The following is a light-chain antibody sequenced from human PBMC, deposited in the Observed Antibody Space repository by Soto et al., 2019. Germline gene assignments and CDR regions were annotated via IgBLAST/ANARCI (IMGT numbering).Light chain of an antibody. V-gene: IGKV3-15*01. J-gene: IGKJ4*01. CDR3: QQYNNWPLT. CDR1: QSVSSN. CDR2: GAS. Sequence: DIVMSQSPAALSVSPGQRATPSCRASQSVSSNLAWYQQKPGQAPRLLIYGASTRATGIPARFSGSGSGTEFTLTISSLQSEDFAVYYCQQYNNWPLTFGGGTKVDIK.